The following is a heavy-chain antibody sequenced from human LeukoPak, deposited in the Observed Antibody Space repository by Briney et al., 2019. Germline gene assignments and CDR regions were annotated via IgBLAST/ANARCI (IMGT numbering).Heavy chain of an antibody. CDR2: ITIKDDGGTS. CDR3: TRVHDTRTAYSPTLY. Sequence: GGSLRLSCTTSGFTFGDYVINWIRQAPGKGLEWVGFITIKDDGGTSEYAASVKGRFSISRDDSKNIAYLQMNSLKTEDTAMYYCTRVHDTRTAYSPTLYWGQGTLVTVSS. CDR1: GFTFGDYV. J-gene: IGHJ4*02. D-gene: IGHD3-9*01. V-gene: IGHV3-49*03.